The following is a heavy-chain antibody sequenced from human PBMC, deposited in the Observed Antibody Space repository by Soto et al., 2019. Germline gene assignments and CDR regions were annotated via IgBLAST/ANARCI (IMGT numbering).Heavy chain of an antibody. CDR1: GFTVSRNY. CDR3: ARVGIVATIPTGEFDY. D-gene: IGHD5-12*01. CDR2: IYSGGST. J-gene: IGHJ4*02. V-gene: IGHV3-66*01. Sequence: EVQLVESGGGLVQPGGSLRLSCAASGFTVSRNYMNWVRQAPGKGLEWVSVIYSGGSTYYADSVKGRFTISRDNSKNTLYLQMNSLRAEDTAVYYGARVGIVATIPTGEFDYWGQGTLVTVSS.